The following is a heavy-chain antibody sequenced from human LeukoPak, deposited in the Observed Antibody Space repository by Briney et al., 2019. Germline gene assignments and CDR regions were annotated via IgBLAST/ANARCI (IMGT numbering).Heavy chain of an antibody. V-gene: IGHV1-18*01. Sequence: ASVKVSCKASGYTFTSYGISWVRQAPGQGLEWMGWISAYNGNTNYAQKLQGRVTMTTDTSTSTAYMELRSLRSDDTTVYYCARGGDYGRTVTFFGYWGQGTLVTVSS. CDR3: ARGGDYGRTVTFFGY. CDR2: ISAYNGNT. J-gene: IGHJ4*02. CDR1: GYTFTSYG. D-gene: IGHD4-17*01.